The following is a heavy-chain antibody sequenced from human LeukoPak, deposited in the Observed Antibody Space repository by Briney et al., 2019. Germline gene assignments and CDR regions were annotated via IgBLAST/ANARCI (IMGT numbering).Heavy chain of an antibody. J-gene: IGHJ5*02. CDR3: ARDDQDSSVLDP. CDR2: IYYSGST. V-gene: IGHV4-61*01. D-gene: IGHD6-25*01. Sequence: PSETLSLTCSVSNYSISSGYYWGWIRQPPGKGLEWIGYIYYSGSTNYNPSLKSRVTISVDTSKNQFSLKLSSVTAADTAVYYCARDDQDSSVLDPWGQGTLVTVSS. CDR1: NYSISSGYY.